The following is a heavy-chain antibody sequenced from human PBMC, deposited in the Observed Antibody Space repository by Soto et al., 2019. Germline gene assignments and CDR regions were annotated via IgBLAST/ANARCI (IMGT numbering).Heavy chain of an antibody. J-gene: IGHJ4*02. Sequence: QVQLVQSGAEVKKPGASVKVSCKASGYTFTSYGISLVRQAPGQVLEWMGWISAYNCNTNYAQKLQGRVTMTTDTATSTAYMELMSLRSDDTAVYYCARNPLVFQLVVGGLFDYWGQGTLVTVSS. CDR3: ARNPLVFQLVVGGLFDY. V-gene: IGHV1-18*01. CDR1: GYTFTSYG. CDR2: ISAYNCNT. D-gene: IGHD6-6*01.